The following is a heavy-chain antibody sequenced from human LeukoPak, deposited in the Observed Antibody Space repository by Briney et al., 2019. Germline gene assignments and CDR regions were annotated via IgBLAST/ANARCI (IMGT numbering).Heavy chain of an antibody. V-gene: IGHV3-64*01. D-gene: IGHD6-19*01. CDR1: GFTFSSYA. CDR2: MSANGHST. J-gene: IGHJ4*02. Sequence: PGGSLRLSCAASGFTFSSYAMHWVRQAPGKGLESVSAMSANGHSTYYANSVKGRFTIARDNSKNTLYLQMGSLRAEDMAVYYCARTGTGYSSGWIDYWGQGTLVTVSS. CDR3: ARTGTGYSSGWIDY.